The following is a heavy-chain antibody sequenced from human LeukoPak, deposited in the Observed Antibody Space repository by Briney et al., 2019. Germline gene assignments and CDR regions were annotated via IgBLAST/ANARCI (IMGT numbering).Heavy chain of an antibody. Sequence: ASVKVSCKASANTLGYYMHWVRQAPGQGLEWMGWINPNSGDTNYAQKFQGRVTMTRDTSISTAYMELSSLRSDDTAVFYCARGDSSPYYYFDYWGQGTLVTVSS. V-gene: IGHV1-2*02. CDR3: ARGDSSPYYYFDY. CDR1: ANTLGYY. J-gene: IGHJ4*02. D-gene: IGHD3-22*01. CDR2: INPNSGDT.